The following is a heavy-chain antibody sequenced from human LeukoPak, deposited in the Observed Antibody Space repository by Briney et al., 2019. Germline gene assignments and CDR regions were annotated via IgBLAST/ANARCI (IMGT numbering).Heavy chain of an antibody. CDR2: IDRNGDST. CDR1: GFTFDDYG. D-gene: IGHD3-10*01. Sequence: PGGSLRLSCAASGFTFDDYGMSWVRQAPGKGLEWVSGIDRNGDSTGYADSVEGRFTISRDNSKNTLYLQMNSLRAEDTAVYYCAKEGIDYYGSGSYSLMDVWGQGTTVTVSS. J-gene: IGHJ6*02. V-gene: IGHV3-20*04. CDR3: AKEGIDYYGSGSYSLMDV.